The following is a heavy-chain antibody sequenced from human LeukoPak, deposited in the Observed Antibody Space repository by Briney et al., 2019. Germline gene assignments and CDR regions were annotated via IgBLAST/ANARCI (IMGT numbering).Heavy chain of an antibody. CDR1: GGSISSGGYS. J-gene: IGHJ5*02. CDR2: IYHSGST. Sequence: PSETLSLTCAVFGGSISSGGYSWSWIRQPPGKGLEWIGYIYHSGSTYYNPSLKSRVTISVDRSKNQFPLKLSSVTAADTAVYYCARGGLQSFDPWGQGTLVTVSS. V-gene: IGHV4-30-2*01. CDR3: ARGGLQSFDP. D-gene: IGHD4-4*01.